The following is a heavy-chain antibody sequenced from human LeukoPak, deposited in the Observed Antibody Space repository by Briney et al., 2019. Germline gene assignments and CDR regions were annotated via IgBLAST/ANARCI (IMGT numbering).Heavy chain of an antibody. V-gene: IGHV3-21*01. CDR1: GFTFSSYS. J-gene: IGHJ5*02. CDR2: ISSSSSYI. D-gene: IGHD3-22*01. Sequence: GGPLRLSCAASGFTFSSYSMNWVRQAPGKGLEWVSSISSSSSYIYYADSVKGRFTISRDNAKNSLYLQMNSLRAEDTAVYYCARDPLVGYYYDSSGYYWPWGQGTLVTVSS. CDR3: ARDPLVGYYYDSSGYYWP.